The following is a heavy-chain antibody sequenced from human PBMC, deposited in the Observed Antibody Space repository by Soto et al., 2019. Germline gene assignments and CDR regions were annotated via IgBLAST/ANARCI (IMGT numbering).Heavy chain of an antibody. D-gene: IGHD3-22*01. CDR1: GFTFRNQD. V-gene: IGHV3-23*01. Sequence: EVQLLESGGGLVQPGGSLRLTCVGSGFTFRNQDMRWVRQAPGKGLEWVSGISGRGGVTYYADSVKGRFTISRDNSKNKLYLQMNNVRANDTAVYYCAKDRQFRSYYESAGHYNDWGQGTLVTVSS. CDR2: ISGRGGVT. CDR3: AKDRQFRSYYESAGHYND. J-gene: IGHJ4*02.